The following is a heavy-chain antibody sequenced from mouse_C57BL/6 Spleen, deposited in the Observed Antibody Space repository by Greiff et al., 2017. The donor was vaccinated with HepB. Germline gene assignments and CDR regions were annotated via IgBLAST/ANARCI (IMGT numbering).Heavy chain of an antibody. D-gene: IGHD2-5*01. V-gene: IGHV1-69*01. CDR3: ARQGSNSPEFAY. CDR1: GYTFTSYW. Sequence: VQLQQPGAELVMPGASVKLSCKASGYTFTSYWMHWVKQRPGQGLEWIGEIDPSDSYTNYNQKFKGKSTLTVDKSSSTAYMQLSSLTSEDSAVYYCARQGSNSPEFAYWGQGTLVTVSA. CDR2: IDPSDSYT. J-gene: IGHJ3*01.